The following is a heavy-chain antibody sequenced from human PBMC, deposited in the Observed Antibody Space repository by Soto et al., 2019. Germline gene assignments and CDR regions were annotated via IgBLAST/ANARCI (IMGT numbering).Heavy chain of an antibody. Sequence: QVQLQESGPGLVKVSQTLSLTCTVSGGSITSGDYFWSWVRLPPGKGPEWIGYIYHSGGTDYNPSLKRRVTISVDTSKNQFSLKLTSVTAADTAVYYCAREVKDYLNWYLDLWGRGTQVTVSS. CDR1: GGSITSGDYF. J-gene: IGHJ2*01. V-gene: IGHV4-30-4*01. CDR3: AREVKDYLNWYLDL. D-gene: IGHD3-10*01. CDR2: IYHSGGT.